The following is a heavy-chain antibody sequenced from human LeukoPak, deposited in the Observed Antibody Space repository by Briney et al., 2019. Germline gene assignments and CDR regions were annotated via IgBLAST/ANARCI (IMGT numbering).Heavy chain of an antibody. J-gene: IGHJ4*02. CDR3: AKQSYARSLGE. V-gene: IGHV3-23*01. Sequence: GGSLRLSCARSGFPLRDFSMTWVRQAPGKGLEWISTTNSGGTSTYYAESVKGRFTISRDNSKNTLYLQMGSLRVEDTPVYYCAKQSYARSLGEGGPGTLVSVSS. CDR1: GFPLRDFS. CDR2: TNSGGTST. D-gene: IGHD2-8*01.